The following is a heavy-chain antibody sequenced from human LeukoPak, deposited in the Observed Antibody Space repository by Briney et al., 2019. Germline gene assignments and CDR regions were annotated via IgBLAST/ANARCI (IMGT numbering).Heavy chain of an antibody. CDR1: GFTFSSSW. D-gene: IGHD6-13*01. Sequence: GGSLRLSCAASGFTFSSSWMNWVRQAPGRGLEWVAYTDQDGSEKYYVDSVKGRFTISRDNTKNSLYLQMNSLRAEDTAIYYCARDGSGYYSTWGQGTLVTVSS. CDR2: TDQDGSEK. CDR3: ARDGSGYYST. J-gene: IGHJ5*02. V-gene: IGHV3-7*04.